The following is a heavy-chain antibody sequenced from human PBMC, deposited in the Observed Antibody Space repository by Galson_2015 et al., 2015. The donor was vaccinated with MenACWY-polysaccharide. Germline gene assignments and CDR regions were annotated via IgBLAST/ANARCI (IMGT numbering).Heavy chain of an antibody. D-gene: IGHD1-26*01. J-gene: IGHJ4*02. CDR3: ARDKAVGATHFDY. Sequence: SLRLSCAASGFTFNNYWMSWVRQAPGKEPEWMANIRQDGSEMYYVDSVKGRFTISRDNAKDSLFLQMSSLRAEDTAVYYCARDKAVGATHFDYWGRGTLVTVSS. CDR2: IRQDGSEM. V-gene: IGHV3-7*01. CDR1: GFTFNNYW.